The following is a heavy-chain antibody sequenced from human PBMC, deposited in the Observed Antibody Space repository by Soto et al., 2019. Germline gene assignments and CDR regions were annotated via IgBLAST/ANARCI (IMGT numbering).Heavy chain of an antibody. CDR2: IWYDGSNK. J-gene: IGHJ6*01. Sequence: WGSLRICCASSVFTFSCYGMHWVRQAPGKGLDWVAVIWYDGSNKYYADSVKGRFTISRDNSKNTLYLQMNSLRAEDTAVYYCARDRDTDMTYGMDVWGQGTTVTVSS. CDR3: ARDRDTDMTYGMDV. D-gene: IGHD5-18*01. V-gene: IGHV3-33*08. CDR1: VFTFSCYG.